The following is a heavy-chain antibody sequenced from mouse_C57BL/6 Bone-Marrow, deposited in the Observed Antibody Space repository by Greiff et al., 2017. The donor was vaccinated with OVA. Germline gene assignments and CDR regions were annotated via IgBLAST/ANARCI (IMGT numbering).Heavy chain of an antibody. CDR2: ISSGGSYT. V-gene: IGHV5-6*02. J-gene: IGHJ3*01. D-gene: IGHD1-1*01. CDR1: GFTFSSYG. CDR3: ARHYYYGSSSGFAY. Sequence: EVKLVESGGDLVKPGGSLKLSCAASGFTFSSYGMSWVRQTPDKRLEWVATISSGGSYTYYPDSVKGRFTISRDNAKNTLYLQMSSLKSEDTAMYYCARHYYYGSSSGFAYWGQGTLVTVSA.